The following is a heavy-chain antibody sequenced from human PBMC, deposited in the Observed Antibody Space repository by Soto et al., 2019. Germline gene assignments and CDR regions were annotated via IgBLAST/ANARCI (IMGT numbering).Heavy chain of an antibody. Sequence: QVHLVQSGVEVKTPGASVRVSCQASGYTFFTYDISWVRQAPGQGLEWMGWISTYSGDTKYAQKFQGRVTMTTDTCATTAYLELRSLRSDDTAVYYCARHHGPTTSENWCDPWGQGTLVSGSS. D-gene: IGHD5-12*01. CDR1: GYTFFTYD. J-gene: IGHJ5*02. CDR2: ISTYSGDT. CDR3: ARHHGPTTSENWCDP. V-gene: IGHV1-18*01.